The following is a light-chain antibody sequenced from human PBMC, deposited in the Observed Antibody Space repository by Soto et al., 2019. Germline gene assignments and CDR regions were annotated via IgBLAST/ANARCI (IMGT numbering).Light chain of an antibody. V-gene: IGKV1-27*01. J-gene: IGKJ3*01. Sequence: IQMTQSPSSLSASVGDRVTITCRASLDISNYLAWYQQKAGDVPKLLISDASTSESGVPSRFSGSGSGTEFTLTISSLQPEDVATYYCQRYNRAPFTFGPGTRVDI. CDR1: LDISNY. CDR3: QRYNRAPFT. CDR2: DAS.